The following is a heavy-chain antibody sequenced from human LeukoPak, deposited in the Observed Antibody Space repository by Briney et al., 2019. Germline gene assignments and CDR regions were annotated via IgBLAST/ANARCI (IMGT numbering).Heavy chain of an antibody. CDR3: AKISGGYSSSWYDYFDY. J-gene: IGHJ4*02. D-gene: IGHD6-13*01. CDR1: GFTFSSYG. V-gene: IGHV3-30*18. CDR2: ISYDGSNK. Sequence: GGSLRLSCAASGFTFSSYGMHWVRQAPGKGLEWVAVISYDGSNKYYADSVKGRFTISRDNSKNTLYLQMNSLRAEDTAVYYCAKISGGYSSSWYDYFDYWGQGTLVTVSS.